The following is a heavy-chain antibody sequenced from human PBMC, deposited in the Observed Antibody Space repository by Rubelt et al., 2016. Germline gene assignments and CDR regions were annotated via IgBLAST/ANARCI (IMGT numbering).Heavy chain of an antibody. J-gene: IGHJ6*02. CDR2: INHSGST. Sequence: QVQLQQWGAGLLKPSETLSLTCAVYGGSFSGYYWSWIRQPPGKGLEWIGEINHSGSTNYNPSLKSRVTISVDTSKNQFSRKLSSVTAADTAVYYCAREGGARIRLDVWGQGTTVTVSS. V-gene: IGHV4-34*01. CDR1: GGSFSGYY. D-gene: IGHD1-26*01. CDR3: AREGGARIRLDV.